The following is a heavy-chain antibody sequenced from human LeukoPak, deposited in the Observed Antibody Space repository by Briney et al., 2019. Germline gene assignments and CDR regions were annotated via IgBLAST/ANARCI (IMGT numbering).Heavy chain of an antibody. D-gene: IGHD3-10*02. J-gene: IGHJ6*04. Sequence: GGSLRLSCAASGFTYSSYEMNWVRQAPGKGLEWVSYISSSGSTIYYADSLKGRFTISRDNAKNSLYLQMNSLRAEDTAVYYCAELGSTMTGGVWGKGTTVTISS. CDR2: ISSSGSTI. CDR1: GFTYSSYE. V-gene: IGHV3-48*03. CDR3: AELGSTMTGGV.